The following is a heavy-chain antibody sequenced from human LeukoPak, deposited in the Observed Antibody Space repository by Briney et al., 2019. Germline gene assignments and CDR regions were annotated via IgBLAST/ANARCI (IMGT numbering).Heavy chain of an antibody. V-gene: IGHV1-18*01. Sequence: ASVKVSCKASGYTFTSYGISWVRQAPGQGLEWMGWTSAYNGNTNYAQKLQGRVTMTTDTSTSTAYMELRSLRSDDTAVYYCARVALRLSPTDYWGQGTLVTVSS. CDR1: GYTFTSYG. CDR2: TSAYNGNT. D-gene: IGHD3-3*01. J-gene: IGHJ4*02. CDR3: ARVALRLSPTDY.